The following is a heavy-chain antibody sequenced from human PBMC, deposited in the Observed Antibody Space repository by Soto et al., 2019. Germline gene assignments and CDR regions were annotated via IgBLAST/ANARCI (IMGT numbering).Heavy chain of an antibody. CDR2: ISAYNGNT. CDR1: GYSFATSG. V-gene: IGHV1-18*01. D-gene: IGHD3-22*01. Sequence: QVKLVQSGTEVKKPGASMKVSCKASGYSFATSGISWVRQAPGQGLEWMGWISAYNGNTNYEQKLQDRVTMTPGTSTSTPYLALRSMISADTAVYYCASAGHYYDSSGYATWGQGTLVTVS. CDR3: ASAGHYYDSSGYAT. J-gene: IGHJ5*02.